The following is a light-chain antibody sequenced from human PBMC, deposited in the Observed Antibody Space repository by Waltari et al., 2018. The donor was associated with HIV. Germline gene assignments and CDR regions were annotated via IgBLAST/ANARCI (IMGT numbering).Light chain of an antibody. V-gene: IGLV2-11*01. J-gene: IGLJ2*01. CDR3: SSYGGVASYLI. CDR2: DVN. Sequence: HSALTPPRSVSGSPGQSVTISCTGTSRDIGAYDYVSWFQKFPGRAPKLLMFDVNKRPSGVSDRFSCFKSGDTASLTISGLQPDDEADYFCSSYGGVASYLIFGGGTTLTVL. CDR1: SRDIGAYDY.